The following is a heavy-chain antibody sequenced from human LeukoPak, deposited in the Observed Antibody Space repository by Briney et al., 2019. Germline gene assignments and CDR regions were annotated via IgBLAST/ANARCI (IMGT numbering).Heavy chain of an antibody. D-gene: IGHD3-10*01. V-gene: IGHV5-51*01. Sequence: KSGESLKISCKDSGYLFTSYWIAWVRQRPGKGLEWMGIIYPGGSDTRYSPSFQGRVTISADKSINTAYLLWSSLQASDTATYYCARQDASGTYDAFDVWGQGTVVTV. CDR1: GYLFTSYW. CDR2: IYPGGSDT. CDR3: ARQDASGTYDAFDV. J-gene: IGHJ3*01.